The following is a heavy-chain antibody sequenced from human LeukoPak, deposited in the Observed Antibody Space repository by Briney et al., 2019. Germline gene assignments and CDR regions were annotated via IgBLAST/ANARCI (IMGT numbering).Heavy chain of an antibody. CDR1: GFTFDDYA. D-gene: IGHD6-19*01. J-gene: IGHJ1*01. CDR3: AKDRHSSYMGDFQH. CDR2: ISWNSGSI. V-gene: IGHV3-9*01. Sequence: PGGSLRLSCAASGFTFDDYAMHWVRQAPGKGLEWVSGISWNSGSIGYADSVKGRFTISRDNAKNSLYLQMNSLRAEDTALYYCAKDRHSSYMGDFQHWGQGTLVTVSS.